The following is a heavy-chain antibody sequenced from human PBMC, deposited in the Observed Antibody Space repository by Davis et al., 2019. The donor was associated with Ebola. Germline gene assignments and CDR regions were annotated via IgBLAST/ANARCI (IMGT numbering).Heavy chain of an antibody. CDR1: GFRFNAYA. Sequence: GESLKISCAGTGFRFNAYAMNWVRQAPGKGLEWVANIKPDGSETSYADSVKGRFTISRDNAKNSLYLQMDSLRAEDTAVYFCARIPRDYSFCGWGQGTLVTVSS. D-gene: IGHD4-11*01. CDR3: ARIPRDYSFCG. J-gene: IGHJ4*02. V-gene: IGHV3-7*01. CDR2: IKPDGSET.